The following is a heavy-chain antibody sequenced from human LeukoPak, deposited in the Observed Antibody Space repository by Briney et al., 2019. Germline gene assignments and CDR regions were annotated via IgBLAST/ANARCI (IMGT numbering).Heavy chain of an antibody. CDR1: GVSSSGYS. V-gene: IGHV4-34*01. D-gene: IGHD3-3*01. J-gene: IGHJ5*02. CDR2: INLSGST. CDR3: TRGFVLRFLEWCTKSNWFDP. Sequence: PSETLSLTRAVYGVSSSGYSGRWIRQPPGKGLEWIGEINLSGSTNYNPSLKSRVTISVDTSKNQFSLKLSSVTAADTAVYYCTRGFVLRFLEWCTKSNWFDPWGQGTLVTVSS.